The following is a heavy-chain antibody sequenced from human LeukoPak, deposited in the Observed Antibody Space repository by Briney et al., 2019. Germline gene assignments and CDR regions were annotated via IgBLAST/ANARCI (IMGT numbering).Heavy chain of an antibody. CDR1: GGSISSSNW. J-gene: IGHJ5*02. Sequence: SETLSLTCAVSGGSISSSNWWSWVRQPPGKGLEWIGEIYHSGSTNYNPSLKSRVTISVDKSKNQFSLKLSSVTAADTAVYYCAREPRYCSSTSCYPVGWFDPWGQGTLVTVSS. CDR2: IYHSGST. D-gene: IGHD2-2*01. CDR3: AREPRYCSSTSCYPVGWFDP. V-gene: IGHV4-4*02.